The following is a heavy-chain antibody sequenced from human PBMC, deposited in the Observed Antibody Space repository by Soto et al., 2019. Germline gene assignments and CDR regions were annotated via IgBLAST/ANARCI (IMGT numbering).Heavy chain of an antibody. J-gene: IGHJ4*02. CDR2: ISSSSSYI. CDR1: GFTFSSYS. V-gene: IGHV3-21*01. CDR3: ARVIAAAGSTLSY. Sequence: EVQLVESGGGLVKPGGSLRLSCAASGFTFSSYSMNWVRQAPGKGLEWVSSISSSSSYIYYADSVKGRFTISRDNAKNSLYLQMNSLRAEDTAVYYCARVIAAAGSTLSYWGQGTLVTVSS. D-gene: IGHD6-13*01.